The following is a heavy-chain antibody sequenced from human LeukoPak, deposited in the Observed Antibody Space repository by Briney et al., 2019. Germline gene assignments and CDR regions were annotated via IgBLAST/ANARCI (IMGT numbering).Heavy chain of an antibody. V-gene: IGHV4-59*08. Sequence: PSETLSLTCTVSGGSISSYYWSWIRQPPGKGLEWIGYIYYSGSTNYNPSLKSRVTISVDTSKNQFSLKLSSVTAADTAVYYCARTGHPNSSSWYFDYWGQGTLVTVSS. D-gene: IGHD6-13*01. CDR1: GGSISSYY. CDR3: ARTGHPNSSSWYFDY. J-gene: IGHJ4*02. CDR2: IYYSGST.